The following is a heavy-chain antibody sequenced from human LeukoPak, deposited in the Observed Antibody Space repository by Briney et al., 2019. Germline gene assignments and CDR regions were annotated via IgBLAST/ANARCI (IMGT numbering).Heavy chain of an antibody. CDR2: ISGSGGST. Sequence: GSLRLSCAASGFTFSSYAMSWVRQAPGKGLEWVSAISGSGGSTYYADSVKGRFTISRDNSKNTLYLQMNSLRAEDTAVYYCAKDRRYYYDSSGWYFDYWGQGTLVTVSS. CDR3: AKDRRYYYDSSGWYFDY. CDR1: GFTFSSYA. V-gene: IGHV3-23*01. D-gene: IGHD3-22*01. J-gene: IGHJ4*02.